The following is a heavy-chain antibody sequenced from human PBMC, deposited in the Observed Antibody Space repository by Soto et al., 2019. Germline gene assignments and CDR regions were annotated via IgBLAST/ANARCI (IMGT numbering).Heavy chain of an antibody. CDR3: ARATTVTTFKYYCYYGMDV. V-gene: IGHV1-3*01. CDR2: INAGNGNT. Sequence: ASVKVSCKASGYTFTSYAMHWVRQAPGQRLEWMGWINAGNGNTKYSQKFQGRVTITRDTSASTAYMELSSLRSEDTAVYYCARATTVTTFKYYCYYGMDVWGQGTTVTVSS. CDR1: GYTFTSYA. J-gene: IGHJ6*02. D-gene: IGHD4-4*01.